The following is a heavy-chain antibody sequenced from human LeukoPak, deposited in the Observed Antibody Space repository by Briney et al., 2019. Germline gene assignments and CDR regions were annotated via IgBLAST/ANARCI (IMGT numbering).Heavy chain of an antibody. D-gene: IGHD3-10*01. J-gene: IGHJ4*02. CDR2: INTNTGNP. V-gene: IGHV7-4-1*02. CDR3: ARDFYGSGSYYMNY. Sequence: ASVKVSCKASGYTFTSYAMNWVRQAPGQGLEWMGWINTNTGNPTYAQGFTGRFVFSLDSSVSTAYLQINSLKAEDTAVYYCARDFYGSGSYYMNYWGQGTQVTVSS. CDR1: GYTFTSYA.